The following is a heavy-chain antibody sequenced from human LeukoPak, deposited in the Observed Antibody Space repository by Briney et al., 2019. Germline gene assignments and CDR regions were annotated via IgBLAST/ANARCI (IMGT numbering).Heavy chain of an antibody. CDR2: ISSTANTI. CDR3: AGGSNWFDP. J-gene: IGHJ5*02. CDR1: GFTFSNFD. V-gene: IGHV3-48*03. Sequence: QPGGSLRLSCAASGFTFSNFDMNWVRQAPGKGLEWVSYISSTANTIYYADSVKGRFTISRDNAKNSLYLQMNSLRAEDTAVYYCAGGSNWFDPWGQGTLVTVSS.